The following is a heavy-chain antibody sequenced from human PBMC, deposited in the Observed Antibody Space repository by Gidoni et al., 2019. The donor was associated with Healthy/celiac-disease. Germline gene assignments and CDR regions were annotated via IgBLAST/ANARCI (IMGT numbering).Heavy chain of an antibody. J-gene: IGHJ6*02. Sequence: QVQLVESGGGVVQPGRSLRLSCAASGFTFSSYGMHWVRQAPGKGLEWVAVRWYDGSNKYYADSVKGRFTISRDNSKNTLYLQMNSLRAEDTAVYYCARRKGSYEGSYGMDVWGQGTTVTVSS. CDR1: GFTFSSYG. D-gene: IGHD3-10*01. CDR2: RWYDGSNK. V-gene: IGHV3-33*01. CDR3: ARRKGSYEGSYGMDV.